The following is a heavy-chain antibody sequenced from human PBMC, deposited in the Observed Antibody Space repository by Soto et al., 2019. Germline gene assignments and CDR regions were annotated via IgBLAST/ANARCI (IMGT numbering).Heavy chain of an antibody. V-gene: IGHV4-39*07. CDR2: IYHSGST. J-gene: IGHJ5*02. D-gene: IGHD4-17*01. CDR1: GGSISSSSYY. CDR3: ARGAGDYGDYGAEGNWFDP. Sequence: SETLSLTCTVSGGSISSSSYYWGWIRQPPGKGLEWIGSIYHSGSTYYNPSLKSRVTISVDTSKNQFSLKLSSVTAADTAVYYCARGAGDYGDYGAEGNWFDPWGQGTLVTVSS.